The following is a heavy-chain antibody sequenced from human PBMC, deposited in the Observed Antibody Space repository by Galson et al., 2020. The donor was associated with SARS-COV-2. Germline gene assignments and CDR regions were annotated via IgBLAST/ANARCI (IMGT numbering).Heavy chain of an antibody. CDR3: AKNLPADDFWSGYSVRYYYYGMDV. J-gene: IGHJ6*02. CDR2: ISYDGSNK. D-gene: IGHD3-3*01. Sequence: GESLKISCAASGFTFSSYGMQWVRQAPGKGLEWVAVISYDGSNKYYADSVKGRFTISRDNSKNTLYLQMNSLRAEDTAVYYCAKNLPADDFWSGYSVRYYYYGMDVWCQATTVTVSS. V-gene: IGHV3-30*18. CDR1: GFTFSSYG.